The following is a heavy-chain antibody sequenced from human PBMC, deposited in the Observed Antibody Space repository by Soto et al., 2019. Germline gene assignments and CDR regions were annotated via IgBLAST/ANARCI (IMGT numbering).Heavy chain of an antibody. CDR1: GGSISSGGYY. CDR3: AASCVACGVFNYYGMDV. Sequence: QVQLQESGPGLVKPSQTLSLTCTVSGGSISSGGYYWYWIRQHPGKGLEWIGYIYYSGTTYYNPSLKSRVTISVDTSKNQFSLKLSSVTVADTAVYYCAASCVACGVFNYYGMDVWGQGTTATVSS. V-gene: IGHV4-31*03. J-gene: IGHJ6*02. CDR2: IYYSGTT. D-gene: IGHD2-8*01.